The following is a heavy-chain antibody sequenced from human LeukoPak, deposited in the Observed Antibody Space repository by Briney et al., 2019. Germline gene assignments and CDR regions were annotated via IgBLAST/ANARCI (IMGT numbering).Heavy chain of an antibody. V-gene: IGHV4-4*07. CDR1: GGSISSYS. D-gene: IGHD4/OR15-4a*01. CDR3: ARQQLKTMASFDP. Sequence: SETLSLTCSVSGGSISSYSWSWIRLPAGKGLEWIGRINTSGSTDYNPSLKSRLTMSLDTSTNHFSLKLNSVTAADTAVYYCARQQLKTMASFDPWGQGTLVTVSS. J-gene: IGHJ5*02. CDR2: INTSGST.